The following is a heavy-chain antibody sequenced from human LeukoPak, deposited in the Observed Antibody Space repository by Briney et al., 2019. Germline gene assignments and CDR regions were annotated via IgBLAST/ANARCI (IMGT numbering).Heavy chain of an antibody. J-gene: IGHJ4*02. CDR2: INQDGTEK. Sequence: GGSLRLSCAASGFTFTTYWMTWVRQAPGKGLEWVANINQDGTEKYYVDSVKGRFTISRDNAKNSLYLQMNSLRVEDTAVYYCAGYYYGSGSYPLDYWGQGTLVTVSS. D-gene: IGHD3-10*01. V-gene: IGHV3-7*01. CDR3: AGYYYGSGSYPLDY. CDR1: GFTFTTYW.